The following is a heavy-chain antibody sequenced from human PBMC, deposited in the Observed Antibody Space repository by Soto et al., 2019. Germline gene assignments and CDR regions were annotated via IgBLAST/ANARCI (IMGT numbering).Heavy chain of an antibody. CDR3: ARASYEQTYYYYYGMDV. CDR1: GYTFTSYG. D-gene: IGHD5-12*01. J-gene: IGHJ6*02. V-gene: IGHV1-18*01. Sequence: QVQLVQSGAEVKKPGASVKVSCKASGYTFTSYGISWVRQAPGQGLEWMGWISAYNGNTNYAQKLQGRVTMTTDTSTSTAYMELRSLRSDDTAVYDCARASYEQTYYYYYGMDVWGQGTTVTVSS. CDR2: ISAYNGNT.